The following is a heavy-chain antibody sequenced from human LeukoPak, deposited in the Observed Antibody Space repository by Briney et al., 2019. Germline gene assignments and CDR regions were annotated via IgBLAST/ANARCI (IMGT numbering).Heavy chain of an antibody. CDR2: IIPIFGTA. CDR3: ARDHHDQQSVVVIAIYQFDY. D-gene: IGHD2-21*01. J-gene: IGHJ4*02. Sequence: SVKVSCKASGGTFSSYAISWVRQAPGQGLEWMGGIIPIFGTANYAQKFQGRVTITADESTSTAYMELSRLRSEDTAVYYCARDHHDQQSVVVIAIYQFDYWGQGTLVTVSS. CDR1: GGTFSSYA. V-gene: IGHV1-69*01.